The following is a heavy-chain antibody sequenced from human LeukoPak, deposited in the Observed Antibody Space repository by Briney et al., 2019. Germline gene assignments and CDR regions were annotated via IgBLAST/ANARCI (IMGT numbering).Heavy chain of an antibody. D-gene: IGHD6-19*01. V-gene: IGHV4-34*01. CDR1: GGSFSGYY. J-gene: IGHJ5*02. CDR3: ASGGGWYRGWFDP. CDR2: INHSGST. Sequence: SETLSLTCAVYGGSFSGYYWSWIRQPPGKGLEWIGEINHSGSTNYNPSLKSRVTISVDTSKNQFSLKLSSVTAADTAVYYCASGGGWYRGWFDPWGQGTLVTVSS.